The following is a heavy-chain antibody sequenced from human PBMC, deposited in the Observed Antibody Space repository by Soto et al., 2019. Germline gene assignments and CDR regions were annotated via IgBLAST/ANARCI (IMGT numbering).Heavy chain of an antibody. Sequence: EVQLLESGGGLVQPGGSLRLSCAASGFTFSSYAMSWVRQAPGKGLEWVSAISGSGGSTYYADSVKGRFTISRDNSKNTLYLQMNSLRAEDTAVYYCAKGYCSSTICSTGAFDIWGQGTMVTVSS. D-gene: IGHD2-2*01. CDR3: AKGYCSSTICSTGAFDI. CDR2: ISGSGGST. CDR1: GFTFSSYA. J-gene: IGHJ3*02. V-gene: IGHV3-23*01.